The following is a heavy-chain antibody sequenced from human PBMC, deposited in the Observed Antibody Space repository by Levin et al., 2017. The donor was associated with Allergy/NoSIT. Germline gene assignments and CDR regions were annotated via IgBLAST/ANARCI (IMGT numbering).Heavy chain of an antibody. CDR2: IGSSGSPP. J-gene: IGHJ3*02. CDR3: AKYRCDSASCRGTFDI. CDR1: GFTFSSYA. D-gene: IGHD2-2*01. V-gene: IGHV3-23*01. Sequence: GGSLRLSCAASGFTFSSYAMSWVRQAPGKGLEWVSAIGSSGSPPYYADSVKGRFTISRDNSQNTLYLQMYSLRAEDTALYYCAKYRCDSASCRGTFDIWGQGTMVTVSS.